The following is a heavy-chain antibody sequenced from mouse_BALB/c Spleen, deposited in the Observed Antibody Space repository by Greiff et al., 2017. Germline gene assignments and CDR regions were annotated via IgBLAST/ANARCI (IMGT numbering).Heavy chain of an antibody. V-gene: IGHV7-3*02. Sequence: EVQRVESGGGLVQPGGSLRLSCATSGFTFTDYYMSWVRQPPGKALEWLGFIRNKANGYTTEYSASVKGRFTISRDNSQSILYLQMNTLRAEDSATYYCARDYGSSYDYWGQGTTLTVSS. J-gene: IGHJ2*01. D-gene: IGHD1-1*01. CDR2: IRNKANGYTT. CDR3: ARDYGSSYDY. CDR1: GFTFTDYY.